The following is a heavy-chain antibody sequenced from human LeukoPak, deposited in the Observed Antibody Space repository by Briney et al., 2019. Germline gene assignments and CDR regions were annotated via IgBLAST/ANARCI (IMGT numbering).Heavy chain of an antibody. CDR1: GGSISTSTYY. V-gene: IGHV4-39*01. Sequence: SETLSLTGTVSGGSISTSTYYWGWIRQPPGKGLEWIGTMYYSGSTYYNPSLKSRVTISVDMSKNQFSLKLSSVTAADTAVYYCARQMAVAGKFDYWGQGTLVTVSS. D-gene: IGHD6-19*01. CDR3: ARQMAVAGKFDY. J-gene: IGHJ4*02. CDR2: MYYSGST.